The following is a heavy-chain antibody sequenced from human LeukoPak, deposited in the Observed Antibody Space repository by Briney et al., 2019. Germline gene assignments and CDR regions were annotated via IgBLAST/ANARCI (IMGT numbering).Heavy chain of an antibody. J-gene: IGHJ4*02. CDR2: ISSSSSYI. Sequence: PGGSLRLSCAASGITFSSYMMNWVRQAPGEGLEWVSSISSSSSYIYYADSVKGRFTISRGNAKNSLYLQMNSLRAEDTAVYYCATGGSGYDSPFDNWGQGTLVTVSS. CDR1: GITFSSYM. V-gene: IGHV3-21*01. CDR3: ATGGSGYDSPFDN. D-gene: IGHD5-12*01.